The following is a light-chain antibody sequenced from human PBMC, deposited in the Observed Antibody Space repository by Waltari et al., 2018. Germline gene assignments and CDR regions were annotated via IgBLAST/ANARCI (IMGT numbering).Light chain of an antibody. Sequence: QSALTQPASVSGSPGQSITISCTGTSSDVGTYNYVSWYQQHPGKAPKRMIYDVSNRPSGVSNRFSGAKSGNTASLTISGLQAEDEADYYCSSYTTSSTLVFGGGTKLTVL. J-gene: IGLJ2*01. CDR2: DVS. V-gene: IGLV2-14*03. CDR3: SSYTTSSTLV. CDR1: SSDVGTYNY.